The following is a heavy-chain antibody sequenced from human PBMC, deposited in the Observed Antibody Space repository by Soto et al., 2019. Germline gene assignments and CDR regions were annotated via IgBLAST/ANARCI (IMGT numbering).Heavy chain of an antibody. CDR1: GGTFSSYA. V-gene: IGHV1-69*01. Sequence: QVQLVQSGAEVKKPGSSVKVSCKASGGTFSSYAISWVRQAPGQGLEWMGGIIPIFGTANYAQKFQDRVTITADESTSTAYMELSSLRSEDTAVYYCASPPDYYDSSGYTYFDYWGQGTLVTVSS. CDR3: ASPPDYYDSSGYTYFDY. D-gene: IGHD3-22*01. CDR2: IIPIFGTA. J-gene: IGHJ4*02.